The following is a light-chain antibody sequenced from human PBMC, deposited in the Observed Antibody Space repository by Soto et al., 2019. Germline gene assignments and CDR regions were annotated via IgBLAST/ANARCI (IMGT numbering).Light chain of an antibody. Sequence: EIEMTQSPATLSVSPGQRATLSCRASQSISSNLAWYQQRPGQAPRLLIYGASTRDAGVPARFSGSGSGTEFTLTISSLESEDFAVYYCQQYNTWLWTFGQGTKVEIK. CDR1: QSISSN. CDR2: GAS. J-gene: IGKJ1*01. V-gene: IGKV3-15*01. CDR3: QQYNTWLWT.